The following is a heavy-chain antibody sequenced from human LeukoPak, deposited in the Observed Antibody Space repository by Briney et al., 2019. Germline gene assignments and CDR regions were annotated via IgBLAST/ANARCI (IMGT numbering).Heavy chain of an antibody. CDR1: GGSIRSSYYY. CDR3: ARLQYCSGTSCYWFDP. CDR2: IYDSGST. V-gene: IGHV4-39*07. D-gene: IGHD2-2*01. J-gene: IGHJ5*02. Sequence: SETLSLTCTVSGGSIRSSYYYWGWIRQPPGKGLEWIGSIYDSGSTYYNPSLKSRVTISVDTSKNQFSLRLSSVTAADTAVYYCARLQYCSGTSCYWFDPWGQGTLVTVSS.